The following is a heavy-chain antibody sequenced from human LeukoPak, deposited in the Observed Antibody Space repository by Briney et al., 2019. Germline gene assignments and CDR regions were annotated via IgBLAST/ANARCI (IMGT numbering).Heavy chain of an antibody. J-gene: IGHJ4*02. Sequence: PGWSLRLSCAASGFTFSIYAMSWVRQAPGKGLEWVSSISGSGGSTYYTDPVKGRFTISRDNSKNTLYLQMNSLRAEDTAVYYCAKDRPNYYESNGDYYRRNGDYWGRGTLVTVSS. D-gene: IGHD3-22*01. V-gene: IGHV3-23*01. CDR1: GFTFSIYA. CDR2: ISGSGGST. CDR3: AKDRPNYYESNGDYYRRNGDY.